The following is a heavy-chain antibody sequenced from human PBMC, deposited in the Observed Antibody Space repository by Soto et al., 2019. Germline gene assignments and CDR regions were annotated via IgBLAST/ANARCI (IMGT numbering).Heavy chain of an antibody. Sequence: GASVKVSCKASGYTFIRYGISWVRQAPGQGLEWMGWISAYNGNTNYAQKLQGRVTMTTDTSTSTAYMELRSLRSDDTAVYYCARNDIVGATWDFDYWGQGTLVTVSS. J-gene: IGHJ4*02. CDR3: ARNDIVGATWDFDY. D-gene: IGHD1-26*01. V-gene: IGHV1-18*01. CDR1: GYTFIRYG. CDR2: ISAYNGNT.